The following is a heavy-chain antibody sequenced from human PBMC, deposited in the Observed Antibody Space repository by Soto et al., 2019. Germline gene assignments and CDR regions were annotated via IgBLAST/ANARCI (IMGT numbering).Heavy chain of an antibody. V-gene: IGHV4-4*02. CDR2: VFHSGST. Sequence: SGTLSLTCAVSSGCISSSNRWCWVRQPPGKGLQWIGEVFHSGSTNYNPSLKSRVTISVDKSKNQFSLNLSSVTAADTAVYYCASVRYSICYFDYCGKMTLV. J-gene: IGHJ4*02. CDR3: ASVRYSICYFDY. CDR1: SGCISSSNR. D-gene: IGHD6-13*01.